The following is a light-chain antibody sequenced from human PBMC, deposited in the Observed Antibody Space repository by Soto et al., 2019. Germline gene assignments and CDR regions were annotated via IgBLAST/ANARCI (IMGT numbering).Light chain of an antibody. V-gene: IGKV3-20*01. CDR2: GAS. CDR3: LQYGSSPPYT. CDR1: QSVSSSY. J-gene: IGKJ2*01. Sequence: EIVLTQSPGTLSLSPGERATLSCRASQSVSSSYLAWYQQKPGQAPRLLIYGASSRATGIPDRFSGSGSGTDFTLTISRLEPEDFAVYYCLQYGSSPPYTFGQGTKREIK.